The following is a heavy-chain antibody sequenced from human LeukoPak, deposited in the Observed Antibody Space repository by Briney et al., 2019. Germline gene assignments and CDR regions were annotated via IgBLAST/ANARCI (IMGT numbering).Heavy chain of an antibody. J-gene: IGHJ4*02. D-gene: IGHD6-13*01. CDR2: IYYSGST. CDR3: ARADWYSSSWYPFDY. CDR1: GGSISSYY. V-gene: IGHV4-59*01. Sequence: ASETLSLTCTVSGGSISSYYWSWIRQPPGKGLEWIGYIYYSGSTNYNPSLKSRVTISVDTSKNQFSLKLSSVTAADTAVYYCARADWYSSSWYPFDYWGQGTLVTVSS.